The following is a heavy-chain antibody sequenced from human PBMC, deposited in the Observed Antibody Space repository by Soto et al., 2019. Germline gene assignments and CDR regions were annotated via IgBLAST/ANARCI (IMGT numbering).Heavy chain of an antibody. D-gene: IGHD3-22*01. Sequence: GGSLRLSCAAYGFTVSSYWMSWVRQAPGKGLEWVANIKQDGSEKYYVECVKGRFTISRDNAKNSLYLQMNSRRAEDTAVYYCARGEYSYDSSGYFPFDYWGQGTLVTVSS. CDR1: GFTVSSYW. J-gene: IGHJ4*02. V-gene: IGHV3-7*03. CDR3: ARGEYSYDSSGYFPFDY. CDR2: IKQDGSEK.